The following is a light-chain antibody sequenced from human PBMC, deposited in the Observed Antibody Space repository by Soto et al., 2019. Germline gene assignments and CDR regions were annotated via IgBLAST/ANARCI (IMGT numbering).Light chain of an antibody. CDR1: QTISSW. CDR2: NAA. V-gene: IGKV1-5*03. CDR3: QHYNSYSEA. Sequence: DIQMTQSPSTLSGSVGERVTITCRASQTISSWLAGYQQKPGRAPKLLIYNAATLKSGVPSRFSGSGSWTEFTLTISSLQPDDFATYYCQHYNSYSEAFGQGTKVDIK. J-gene: IGKJ1*01.